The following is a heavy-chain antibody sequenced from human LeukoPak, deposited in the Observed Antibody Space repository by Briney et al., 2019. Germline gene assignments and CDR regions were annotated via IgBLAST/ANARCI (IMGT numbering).Heavy chain of an antibody. D-gene: IGHD3-22*01. Sequence: GGSLRLSCAASGFTFSSYGMHWVRQAPGKGLEWVSYISTSSGTIYYADSVKGRFTISRDNAKNSLYLQMNSLRAEDTAVYYCARDSDYYDRTNDYWGQGTLVTVSS. CDR2: ISTSSGTI. J-gene: IGHJ4*02. CDR1: GFTFSSYG. CDR3: ARDSDYYDRTNDY. V-gene: IGHV3-48*04.